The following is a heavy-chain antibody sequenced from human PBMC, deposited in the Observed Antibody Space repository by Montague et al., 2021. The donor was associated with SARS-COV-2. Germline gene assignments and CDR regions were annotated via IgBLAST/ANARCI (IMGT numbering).Heavy chain of an antibody. D-gene: IGHD3-22*01. J-gene: IGHJ4*02. CDR1: GGSFSGYY. CDR2: INHSGST. Sequence: SETLSLTCAVYGGSFSGYYWSWIRQPPGKGLEWIGEINHSGSTNYNPSLKSRVTISVDTSKNQFSLKLSSVTAADTAVHYCASLPAGYYDSSGYHIWGQGTLVTVSS. V-gene: IGHV4-34*01. CDR3: ASLPAGYYDSSGYHI.